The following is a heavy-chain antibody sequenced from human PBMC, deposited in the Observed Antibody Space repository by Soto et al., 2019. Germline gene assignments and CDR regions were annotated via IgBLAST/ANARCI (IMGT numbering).Heavy chain of an antibody. V-gene: IGHV1-2*04. CDR2: INPNSGGT. D-gene: IGHD6-6*01. Sequence: ASVKVSCKASGYTFTGYYMHWVRQAPGQGLEWMGWINPNSGGTNYAQKFQGWVTMTRDTSISTAYMELSRLRSDDTAVYYCARGGGAARPGYNWFDPWGQGTLVTVSS. CDR1: GYTFTGYY. J-gene: IGHJ5*02. CDR3: ARGGGAARPGYNWFDP.